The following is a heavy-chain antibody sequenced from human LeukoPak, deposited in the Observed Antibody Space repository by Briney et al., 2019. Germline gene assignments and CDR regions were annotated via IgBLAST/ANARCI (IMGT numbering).Heavy chain of an antibody. Sequence: PSETLSLTCTVSGGSISSYYWSWIRQPPGKGLEWIGYIYYSGSTNYNPSLKSRVTISVDTSKNQFSLKLSSVTAADTAVYYCARLGDSSGYSGFDYWGQGTLVTVSS. D-gene: IGHD3-22*01. CDR3: ARLGDSSGYSGFDY. CDR2: IYYSGST. J-gene: IGHJ4*02. V-gene: IGHV4-59*01. CDR1: GGSISSYY.